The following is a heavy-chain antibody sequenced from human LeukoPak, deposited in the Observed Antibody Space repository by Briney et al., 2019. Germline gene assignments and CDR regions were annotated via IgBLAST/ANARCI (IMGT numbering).Heavy chain of an antibody. CDR3: ARGPDGDYSYNYFDY. CDR2: IDWSGGHT. J-gene: IGHJ4*02. D-gene: IGHD4-17*01. Sequence: GGSLRLSCAASGFTVSSNYMNWVRQVPGKGLEWVSGIDWSGGHTGYGESVKGRFTISRDNAKSSLYLQMNSLRVEDTALYYCARGPDGDYSYNYFDYWGQGILVTVSS. CDR1: GFTVSSNY. V-gene: IGHV3-20*04.